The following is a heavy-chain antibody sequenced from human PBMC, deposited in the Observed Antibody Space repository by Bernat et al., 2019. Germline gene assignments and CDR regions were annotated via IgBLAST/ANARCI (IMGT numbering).Heavy chain of an antibody. J-gene: IGHJ4*02. CDR1: GFSLSTSGVG. Sequence: QITLKESGPTLVKPTQTLTLTCTFSGFSLSTSGVGVGWIRQPPGKALEWLALIYWDDDKRYSPSLKSRLTITKDTSKNQVVLTLTNMDPVDPATYSCAHVDLWSGYFGGRLGCFDYWGQGTLVTVSS. CDR3: AHVDLWSGYFGGRLGCFDY. V-gene: IGHV2-5*02. D-gene: IGHD3-3*01. CDR2: IYWDDDK.